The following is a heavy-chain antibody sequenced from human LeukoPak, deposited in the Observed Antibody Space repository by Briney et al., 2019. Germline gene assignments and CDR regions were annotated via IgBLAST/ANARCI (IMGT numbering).Heavy chain of an antibody. CDR2: IYHSGST. Sequence: PSETLSLTCAVSGGSISSGGYSWSWIRQPPGKGLEWIGYIYHSGSTYYNPSLKSRVTISVDTSKNQFSLKLSSVTAADTAVYYCARDAAKAQLAYFDYWGQGTPVTVSS. CDR3: ARDAAKAQLAYFDY. V-gene: IGHV4-30-2*01. D-gene: IGHD6-13*01. J-gene: IGHJ4*02. CDR1: GGSISSGGYS.